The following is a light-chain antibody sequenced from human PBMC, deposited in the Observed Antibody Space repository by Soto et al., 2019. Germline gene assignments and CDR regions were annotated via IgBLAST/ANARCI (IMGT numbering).Light chain of an antibody. CDR1: SSDVGGYNY. Sequence: QSALTQPASVSGSPGQSITISCTGTSSDVGGYNYVSWYQQHPGNAPKFMIYDVSNRPSGVSNRFSGSKSGNTASLTISGLQAEDEADYYCSSYTSSSTLYVFGTGTKVTVL. CDR3: SSYTSSSTLYV. CDR2: DVS. J-gene: IGLJ1*01. V-gene: IGLV2-14*01.